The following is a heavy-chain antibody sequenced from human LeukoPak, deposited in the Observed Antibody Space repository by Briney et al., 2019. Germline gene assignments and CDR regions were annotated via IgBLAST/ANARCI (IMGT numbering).Heavy chain of an antibody. J-gene: IGHJ4*02. CDR3: ARGRFNYDSSGYSSFYH. Sequence: GGSLRLSCAASGFTFGDYAMHWVRQAPGKGLEWVSGISWNSDSIGYADSVKGRFTISRDNAKNSLYLQMNSLRAEDTAVYYCARGRFNYDSSGYSSFYHWGQGTLVTVSS. V-gene: IGHV3-9*01. CDR1: GFTFGDYA. D-gene: IGHD3-22*01. CDR2: ISWNSDSI.